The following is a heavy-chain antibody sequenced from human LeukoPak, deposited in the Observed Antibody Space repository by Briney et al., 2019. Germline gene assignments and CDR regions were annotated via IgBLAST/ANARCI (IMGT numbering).Heavy chain of an antibody. V-gene: IGHV1-69*02. CDR2: IIPILGIA. CDR3: ARGSYSSGWYADY. Sequence: SVKVSCKASGCTFRSYIISWVRQAPGQGLEWMGRIIPILGIANYAQKFQGRVTITAHKSTSTAYMALSSLGAEDTAVYYCARGSYSSGWYADYWRQATLVSVCS. J-gene: IGHJ4*02. D-gene: IGHD6-19*01. CDR1: GCTFRSYI.